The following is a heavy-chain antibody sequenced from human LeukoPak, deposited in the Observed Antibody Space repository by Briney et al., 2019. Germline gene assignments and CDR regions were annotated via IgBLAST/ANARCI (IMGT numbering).Heavy chain of an antibody. V-gene: IGHV3-48*03. CDR1: GFTLSTYE. CDR3: ARDVSSSTRAFDI. D-gene: IGHD2-15*01. Sequence: GGSLRLSCTASGFTLSTYEMTWVRQAPGKGLEWVSFISSSSSHTFYADSVKGRFTIFRDTAKNSLYLQMNNLRGEDTAAYYCARDVSSSTRAFDIWGQGTMVAVS. CDR2: ISSSSSHT. J-gene: IGHJ3*02.